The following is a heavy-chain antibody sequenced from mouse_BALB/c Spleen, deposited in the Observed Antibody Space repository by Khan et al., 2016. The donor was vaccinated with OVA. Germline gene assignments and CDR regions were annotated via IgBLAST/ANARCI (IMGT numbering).Heavy chain of an antibody. Sequence: QVQLKESGPGLVAPSQSLSITCTVSGFSLSRSNIHWVRPPPGKGLEWLGMIWGGGGTDYNSTLKSRLSISKDNSKSQVFLKMNSLQTDDSAMYYWARAYYRYDGYYAMDYWGQGTSVTVSS. CDR1: GFSLSRSN. CDR3: ARAYYRYDGYYAMDY. CDR2: IWGGGGT. D-gene: IGHD2-14*01. J-gene: IGHJ4*01. V-gene: IGHV2-6-4*01.